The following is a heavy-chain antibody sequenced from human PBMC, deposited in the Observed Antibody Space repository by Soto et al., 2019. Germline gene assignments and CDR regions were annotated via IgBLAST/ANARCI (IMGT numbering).Heavy chain of an antibody. CDR2: ISGSGGST. CDR1: GFIFSTYA. CDR3: ARSGSGWYQFDY. J-gene: IGHJ4*02. Sequence: EVQLLESGGGLVQPGGSLRLSCAASGFIFSTYAMSWVRQAPGKGLEWVSVISGSGGSTYYADSVKGRFTISRDNAKKTLYLQMKSLRVEDTAVYYCARSGSGWYQFDYWGKGTLVTVSS. D-gene: IGHD6-19*01. V-gene: IGHV3-23*01.